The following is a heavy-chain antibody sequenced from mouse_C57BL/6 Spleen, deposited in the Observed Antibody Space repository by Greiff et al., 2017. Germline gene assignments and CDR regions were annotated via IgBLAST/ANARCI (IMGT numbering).Heavy chain of an antibody. CDR2: INPNYGTT. J-gene: IGHJ4*01. CDR3: ARYSGYYEHYAMDY. V-gene: IGHV1-39*01. CDR1: GYTFTDYN. D-gene: IGHD2-3*01. Sequence: VQLQQSGPELVKPGASVKMSCKASGYTFTDYNMHWVKQSNGKSLEWIGVINPNYGTTSYNQKFKGKATLTVDQSSSTAYMQLNSLTSEDSAVYYCARYSGYYEHYAMDYWGQGTSVTVSS.